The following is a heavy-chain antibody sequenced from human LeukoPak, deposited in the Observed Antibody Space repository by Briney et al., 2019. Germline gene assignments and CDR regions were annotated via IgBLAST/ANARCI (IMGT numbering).Heavy chain of an antibody. Sequence: GASVKVSCKASGGTFSSYAISWVRQAPGQGLEWMGGIITIFGTANYAHKFQGRVTITADESTSTAYMELRSLRSEDTAVYYCARHRSSSWYSPFDYWGQGTLVTVSS. CDR2: IITIFGTA. V-gene: IGHV1-69*13. CDR1: GGTFSSYA. CDR3: ARHRSSSWYSPFDY. J-gene: IGHJ4*02. D-gene: IGHD6-13*01.